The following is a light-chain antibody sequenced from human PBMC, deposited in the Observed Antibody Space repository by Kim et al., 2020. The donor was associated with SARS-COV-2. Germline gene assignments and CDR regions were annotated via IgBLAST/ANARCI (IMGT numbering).Light chain of an antibody. J-gene: IGKJ2*01. CDR3: EQYGSSPRT. Sequence: EIVLMQSPGTLSLSPGERVTLSCRASQSVSSNYFAWYQQKPGQAPRLLIYGISIRATGIPDRFSGSGSGTDFTLTISRLETEDFAVYYCEQYGSSPRTFGQGTKLEI. CDR2: GIS. CDR1: QSVSSNY. V-gene: IGKV3-20*01.